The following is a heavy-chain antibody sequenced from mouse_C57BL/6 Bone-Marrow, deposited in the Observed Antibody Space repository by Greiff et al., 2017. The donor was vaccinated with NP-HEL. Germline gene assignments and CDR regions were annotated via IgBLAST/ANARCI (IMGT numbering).Heavy chain of an antibody. V-gene: IGHV1-55*01. CDR2: NYPGSGST. J-gene: IGHJ4*01. CDR3: ARSLYSNYAMDY. D-gene: IGHD2-5*01. CDR1: GYTFTSYW. Sequence: QVQLQQPGAELVKPGASVKMSCKASGYTFTSYWITWVKQRPGQGLEWIGDNYPGSGSTNYNEKFKSKATLTVDTSSSTAYMQLSSLTSEDSAVYYCARSLYSNYAMDYWGQGTSVTVSS.